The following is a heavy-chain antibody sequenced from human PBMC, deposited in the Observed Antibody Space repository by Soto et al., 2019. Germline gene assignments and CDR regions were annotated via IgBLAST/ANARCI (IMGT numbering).Heavy chain of an antibody. CDR1: GFTFGDYA. V-gene: IGHV3-49*01. Sequence: PGGSLRLSCTASGFTFGDYAMSWFRQAPGKGLEWVGFIRSKAYGGTTEYAASVKGRFTISRDGSKSIAYLQMNSLKTEDTAVYYCTRTVSVARRYFDYWGQGTLVTVSS. CDR2: IRSKAYGGTT. CDR3: TRTVSVARRYFDY. J-gene: IGHJ4*02. D-gene: IGHD2-15*01.